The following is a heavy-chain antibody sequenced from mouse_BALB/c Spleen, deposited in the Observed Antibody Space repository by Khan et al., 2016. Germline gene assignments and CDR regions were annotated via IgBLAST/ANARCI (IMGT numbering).Heavy chain of an antibody. CDR2: ISYSGST. CDR1: DYSITSDYA. CDR3: ASHTVVEGYFDY. V-gene: IGHV3-2*02. D-gene: IGHD1-1*01. Sequence: EVQLQESGPGLVKPSQSLSLTCTVTDYSITSDYAWNWIRQFPGNKLEWMGYISYSGSTSYNPSLKSRISITRDTSKNQFFLQLNSVTTEDTATYYCASHTVVEGYFDYWGQGTTLTVSS. J-gene: IGHJ2*01.